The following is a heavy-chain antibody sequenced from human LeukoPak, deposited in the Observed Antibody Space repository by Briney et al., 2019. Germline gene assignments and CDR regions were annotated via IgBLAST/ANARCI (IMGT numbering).Heavy chain of an antibody. J-gene: IGHJ4*02. V-gene: IGHV3-30*02. CDR2: IRSDGNNK. D-gene: IGHD4-17*01. Sequence: GGSLRLSCAASGFLFRTYGMNWVRQPPGKGLEWVALIRSDGNNKYYADSVKGRFTISRDNSKNTLYLQMNSLRAEDTAVYYCAKESDGDYAEGWIVDYWGQGTLVTVSS. CDR3: AKESDGDYAEGWIVDY. CDR1: GFLFRTYG.